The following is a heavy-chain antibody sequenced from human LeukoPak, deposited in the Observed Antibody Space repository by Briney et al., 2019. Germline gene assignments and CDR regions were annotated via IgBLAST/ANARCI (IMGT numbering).Heavy chain of an antibody. V-gene: IGHV3-30*02. CDR2: IRYDGSNK. J-gene: IGHJ6*03. CDR3: AKASGGVTTRLYYYYMDV. Sequence: GGSLRLSCAASGFTFSSYGMHWVRQAPGKGLEWVAFIRYDGSNKYYADSVKGRFTISRDNSKNTLYLQMNSLRAEDTAVYYCAKASGGVTTRLYYYYMDVWGKGTTVTISS. D-gene: IGHD4-17*01. CDR1: GFTFSSYG.